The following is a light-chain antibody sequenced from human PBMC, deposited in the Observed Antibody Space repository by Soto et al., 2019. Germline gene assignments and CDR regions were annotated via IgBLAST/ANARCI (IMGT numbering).Light chain of an antibody. CDR1: SSDVGSHNS. Sequence: QSALTQPASVSGSPGQSITISCTGTSSDVGSHNSVSWYQQHPGKAPKLMIYDVTNRPSGISNRFSGSKSGHTASLTISGLQAEDEADYYCNSYTSSVTYVFGTGTKVTVL. J-gene: IGLJ1*01. CDR2: DVT. CDR3: NSYTSSVTYV. V-gene: IGLV2-14*01.